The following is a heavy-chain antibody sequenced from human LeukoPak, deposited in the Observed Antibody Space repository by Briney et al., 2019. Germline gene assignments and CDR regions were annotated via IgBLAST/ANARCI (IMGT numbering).Heavy chain of an antibody. Sequence: ASVKVSCKTSGYTXTGYYMHWVRQAPGQGLEWMGWIDPNSGGTNYAQKFQGRVTMTRDTSISTAHMELSRLTSDDTAVYYCARDGVVRGVIIYWGQGTLVTVSS. V-gene: IGHV1-2*02. J-gene: IGHJ4*02. CDR3: ARDGVVRGVIIY. CDR2: IDPNSGGT. CDR1: GYTXTGYY. D-gene: IGHD3-10*01.